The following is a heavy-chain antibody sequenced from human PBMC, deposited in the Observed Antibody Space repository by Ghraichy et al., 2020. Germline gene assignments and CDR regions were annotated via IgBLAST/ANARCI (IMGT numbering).Heavy chain of an antibody. V-gene: IGHV3-23*01. CDR3: AKGRGAIVGAEFDP. J-gene: IGHJ5*02. D-gene: IGHD1-26*01. Sequence: GESLNISCAASGFTFSSYAMSWVRQAPGKGLEWVSAISGSGGSTYYADSVKGRFTISRDNSKTTLYLQMNSLRAEDTAVYYCAKGRGAIVGAEFDPWGQGTLVTVSS. CDR1: GFTFSSYA. CDR2: ISGSGGST.